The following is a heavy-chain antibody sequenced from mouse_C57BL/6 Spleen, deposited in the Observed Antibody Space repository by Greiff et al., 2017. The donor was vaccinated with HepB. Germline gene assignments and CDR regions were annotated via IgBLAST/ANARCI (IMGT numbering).Heavy chain of an antibody. V-gene: IGHV1-55*01. D-gene: IGHD2-1*01. CDR3: ARYGNYERGDY. J-gene: IGHJ2*01. CDR2: IYPGSGST. Sequence: QVQLQQSGAELVKPGASVKMSCKASGYTFTSYWITWVKQRPGQGLEWIGDIYPGSGSTNYNEKFKSKATLTVDTSSSTAYMQLSSLTSEDSAVYYCARYGNYERGDYWGQGTTLTVSS. CDR1: GYTFTSYW.